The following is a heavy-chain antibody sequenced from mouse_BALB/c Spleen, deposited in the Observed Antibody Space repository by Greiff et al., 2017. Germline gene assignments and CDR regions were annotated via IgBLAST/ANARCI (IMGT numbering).Heavy chain of an antibody. V-gene: IGHV7-3*02. J-gene: IGHJ2*01. CDR1: GFTFTDYY. Sequence: EVHLVESGGGLVQPGGSLRLSCATSGFTFTDYYMSWVRQPPGKALEWLGFIRNKANGYTTEYSASVKVRFTISSAKSQIILYLQMNTLRAVDWATDYYARDGGSYLDYWGQGTTLTVSS. D-gene: IGHD1-1*01. CDR2: IRNKANGYTT. CDR3: ARDGGSYLDY.